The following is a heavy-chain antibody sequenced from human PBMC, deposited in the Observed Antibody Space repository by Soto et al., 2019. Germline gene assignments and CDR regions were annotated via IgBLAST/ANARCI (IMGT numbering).Heavy chain of an antibody. CDR3: ARQPRILTGYSGHFAY. Sequence: SETLSLTCTVSGGSISSSSYYWGWIRQPPGKGLEWIGSIYYSGSTYYNPSLKSRVTISVDTSKNQFSLKLSSVTAADTAVYYCARQPRILTGYSGHFAYWGQGTLVTVS. V-gene: IGHV4-39*01. CDR1: GGSISSSSYY. J-gene: IGHJ4*02. D-gene: IGHD3-9*01. CDR2: IYYSGST.